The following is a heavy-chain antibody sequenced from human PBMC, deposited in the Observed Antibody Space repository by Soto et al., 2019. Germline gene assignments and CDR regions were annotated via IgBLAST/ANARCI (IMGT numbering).Heavy chain of an antibody. J-gene: IGHJ4*02. CDR1: GFTFSSYS. D-gene: IGHD4-4*01. Sequence: WGSLRLSCAASGFTFSSYSMNWVRQAPGKGLEWVSYISSSSSTIYYADSVKGRLTISRDNAKNSLYLQMNSLRAEDTAVYYCARESLQVDYWGQGTLVTVSS. V-gene: IGHV3-48*01. CDR2: ISSSSSTI. CDR3: ARESLQVDY.